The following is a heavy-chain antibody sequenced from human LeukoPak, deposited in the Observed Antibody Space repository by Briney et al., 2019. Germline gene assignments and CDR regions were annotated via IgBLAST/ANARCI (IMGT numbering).Heavy chain of an antibody. CDR2: IYYSGST. J-gene: IGHJ4*02. D-gene: IGHD1-26*01. CDR3: ARHELRWXFDY. Sequence: SETLPLTCTVAGGSISSYYWSWIRQPPGKGLEWIGYIYYSGSTNYNPSLKSRVTISVDTSKNQFSLKLSSVTAADTAVYYCARHELRWXFDYWGQGTLVTVSS. CDR1: GGSISSYY. V-gene: IGHV4-59*08.